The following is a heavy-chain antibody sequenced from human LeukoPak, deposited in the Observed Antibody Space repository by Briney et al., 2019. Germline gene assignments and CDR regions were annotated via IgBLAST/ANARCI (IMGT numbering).Heavy chain of an antibody. Sequence: GSLRLSCAASGFTFSSYAMHWVRQAPGKGLEWVAVISFDGSNKSYADSVKGRFTISRDNSKNTLYLQMNSLRAEDTAVYYCASLKTGWGSGSYYSPFDYWGQGTLVTVSS. J-gene: IGHJ4*02. CDR1: GFTFSSYA. D-gene: IGHD3-10*01. CDR3: ASLKTGWGSGSYYSPFDY. V-gene: IGHV3-30-3*01. CDR2: ISFDGSNK.